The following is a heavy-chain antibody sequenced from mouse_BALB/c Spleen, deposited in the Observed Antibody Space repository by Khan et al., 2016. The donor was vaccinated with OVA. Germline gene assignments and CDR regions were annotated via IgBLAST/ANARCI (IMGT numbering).Heavy chain of an antibody. D-gene: IGHD1-1*01. CDR2: TYPGNGDT. CDR1: GYTFTNYW. V-gene: IGHV1-87*01. CDR3: ARGGITTGYFDY. J-gene: IGHJ2*01. Sequence: QVQLKESGAELARPGTSVKLSCKASGYTFTNYWMQWVKQRPGQGLEWIGTTYPGNGDTRYTQNFKVKATLTADKSSKQAYMQLSSLASEDSAVYYCARGGITTGYFDYWGLGTTLTGSS.